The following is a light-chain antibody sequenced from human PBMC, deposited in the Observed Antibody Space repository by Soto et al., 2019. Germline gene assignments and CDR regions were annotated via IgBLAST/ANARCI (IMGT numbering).Light chain of an antibody. Sequence: DIQMTQSPSSLSASVGDRVTITCRASQGISNYLTWFQQKPGMAPKSLISAASSLQTGVPSRFSGTASGTDFTLIISSLQPEDSATYYCQQYESYPLTFGGGTKVEI. CDR1: QGISNY. V-gene: IGKV1-16*01. J-gene: IGKJ4*01. CDR2: AAS. CDR3: QQYESYPLT.